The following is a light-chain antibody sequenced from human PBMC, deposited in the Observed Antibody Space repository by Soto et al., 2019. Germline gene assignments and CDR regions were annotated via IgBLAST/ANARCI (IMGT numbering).Light chain of an antibody. CDR2: GAS. J-gene: IGKJ1*01. Sequence: IQMTHSPSSLSASVLYRVTISFLASQGIGNALGWYQQKPGKPPKVLIYGASNLQSGVPPRFSGSGSGTDFTLAISSLQPEDSATYYCLQDINYPWTFGQGTKVDIK. CDR3: LQDINYPWT. V-gene: IGKV1-6*01. CDR1: QGIGNA.